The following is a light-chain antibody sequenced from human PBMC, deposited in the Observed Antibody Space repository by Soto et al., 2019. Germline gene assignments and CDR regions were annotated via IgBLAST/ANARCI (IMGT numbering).Light chain of an antibody. CDR3: SSYTRNNTFL. V-gene: IGLV2-14*03. CDR1: SSDVGGYNY. CDR2: DVG. Sequence: QSALTQPASVSGSPGQSITISCTGTSSDVGGYNYVSWFQQHPGKAPKLMIYDVGNRPSGISNRFSGSKSGNTASLTISGLQAEDEANYYCSSYTRNNTFLFGGGTKLIVL. J-gene: IGLJ3*02.